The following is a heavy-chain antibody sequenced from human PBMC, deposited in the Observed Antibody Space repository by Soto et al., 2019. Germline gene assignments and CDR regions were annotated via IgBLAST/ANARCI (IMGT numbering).Heavy chain of an antibody. V-gene: IGHV4-39*01. CDR1: GGSISSSSYY. CDR3: ACIASRIASPKNYYYMDV. CDR2: IYYSGST. D-gene: IGHD3-3*02. Sequence: PSETLSLTCTVSGGSISSSSYYWGWIRQPPGKGLEWIGSIYYSGSTYYNPSLKSRVTISVDTSKSQFSLKLYSVTAADTAVFYCACIASRIASPKNYYYMDVWGKGTTVTVSS. J-gene: IGHJ6*03.